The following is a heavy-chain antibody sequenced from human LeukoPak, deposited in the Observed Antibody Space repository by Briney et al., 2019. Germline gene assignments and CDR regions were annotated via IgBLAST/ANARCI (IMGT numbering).Heavy chain of an antibody. CDR2: ISGSGGST. J-gene: IGHJ3*02. V-gene: IGHV3-23*01. CDR1: GFTFSSYA. D-gene: IGHD6-19*01. CDR3: ATRDGYSSGWYRGDAFDI. Sequence: GGSLRLSCAASGFTFSSYAMSWVRQALGKGLEWVSAISGSGGSTYYADSVKGRFTISRDNSKNTLYLQMNSLRAEDTAVYYCATRDGYSSGWYRGDAFDIWGQGTMVTVSS.